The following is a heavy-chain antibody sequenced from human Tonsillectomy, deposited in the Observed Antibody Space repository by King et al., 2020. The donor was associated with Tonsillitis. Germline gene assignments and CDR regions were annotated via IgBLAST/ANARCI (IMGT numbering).Heavy chain of an antibody. J-gene: IGHJ3*01. D-gene: IGHD3-22*01. CDR1: GYDFSTYW. CDR2: IYPDDFDS. Sequence: VQLVESGAEVKKPGESLKIFCKASGYDFSTYWIGWVRQMPGKGLEWMGIIYPDDFDSRYSPSFQGQVTISVDKSVSTAYLRWSSLKASDTAMYYCARQGEYYYDSSGYYPIAAFDVWGLGTMVTVSS. CDR3: ARQGEYYYDSSGYYPIAAFDV. V-gene: IGHV5-51*01.